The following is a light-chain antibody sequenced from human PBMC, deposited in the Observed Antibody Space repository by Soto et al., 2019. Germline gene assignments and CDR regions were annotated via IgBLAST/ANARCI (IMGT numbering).Light chain of an antibody. CDR1: SSDVGGYNY. J-gene: IGLJ1*01. Sequence: QSVLTQPASVSGSPGQSITISCTGTSSDVGGYNYVSWYQQHPGKAPKLMIYEVSNRPSGVSNRFSGSKSGNTASLTIPGLQAEDEADYYCSSYTSSSTRDVFGTGTKLTVL. CDR3: SSYTSSSTRDV. CDR2: EVS. V-gene: IGLV2-14*01.